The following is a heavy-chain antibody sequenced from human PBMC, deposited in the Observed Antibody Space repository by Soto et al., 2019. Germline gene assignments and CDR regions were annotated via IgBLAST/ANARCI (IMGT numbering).Heavy chain of an antibody. Sequence: PGESLKISCKGSGYSFTSYWIGWVRQMPGKGLEWMGIIYPGDSDTRHSPSFQGQVTISADKSISTAYLQWSSLKASDTAMYYCAGGGVRGVITRTRDYYGMDVSGQGTTVTVSS. V-gene: IGHV5-51*01. D-gene: IGHD3-10*01. CDR1: GYSFTSYW. J-gene: IGHJ6*02. CDR3: AGGGVRGVITRTRDYYGMDV. CDR2: IYPGDSDT.